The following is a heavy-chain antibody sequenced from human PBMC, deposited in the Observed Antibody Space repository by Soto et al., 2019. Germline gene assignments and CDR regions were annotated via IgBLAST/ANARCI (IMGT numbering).Heavy chain of an antibody. Sequence: ASVKVSCKASGYTFTSYGISWVREAPGQGLEWMGWISAYNGNTNYAQKLQGRVTMTTDTSTSTAYMELRSLRSDDTAVYYCARDSITIFGVVITGYYYYGMDVWGQGTTVTVSS. CDR1: GYTFTSYG. CDR3: ARDSITIFGVVITGYYYYGMDV. J-gene: IGHJ6*02. V-gene: IGHV1-18*01. CDR2: ISAYNGNT. D-gene: IGHD3-3*01.